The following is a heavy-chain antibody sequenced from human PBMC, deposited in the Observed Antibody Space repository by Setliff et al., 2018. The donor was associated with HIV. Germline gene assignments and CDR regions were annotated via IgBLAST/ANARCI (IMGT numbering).Heavy chain of an antibody. J-gene: IGHJ4*02. Sequence: SETLSLTCTVSGGSISSGSYSWSWIRQPAGKGLEWIGRINTSGSTNYNPSLKSRVTISVDTSKNQFSLKLSSVTAADTALYFCARVPVLPAPRFDYWGQGTLVTVSS. V-gene: IGHV4-61*02. D-gene: IGHD2-2*01. CDR3: ARVPVLPAPRFDY. CDR1: GGSISSGSYS. CDR2: INTSGST.